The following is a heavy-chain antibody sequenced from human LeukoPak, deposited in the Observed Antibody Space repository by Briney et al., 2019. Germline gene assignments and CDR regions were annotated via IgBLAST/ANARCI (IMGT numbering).Heavy chain of an antibody. Sequence: SQTLSLTCTVSGGPINSGSYSWTWIRQPAGKGLEWIGRIHISGSTHDTPSLKSLVTITVDTSKNQFSLKLSSVTAADTAVYYCARADRSGYFGNVVAFDIWGQGTMVTVSS. CDR1: GGPINSGSYS. J-gene: IGHJ3*02. CDR2: IHISGST. CDR3: ARADRSGYFGNVVAFDI. V-gene: IGHV4-61*02. D-gene: IGHD3-22*01.